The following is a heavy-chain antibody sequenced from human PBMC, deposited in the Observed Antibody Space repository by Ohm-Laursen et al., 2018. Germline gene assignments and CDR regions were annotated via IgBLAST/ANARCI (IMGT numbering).Heavy chain of an antibody. CDR1: GGSLSGDY. Sequence: SETLSLTCAVYGGSLSGDYWTWIRQFPGRGLEWIGYIHYDARTVYNPSLRSRVTISIDTSKNQFSLRLTSVTAADSAVYYCARLPDYSGWPFDHWGQGALVTVSS. D-gene: IGHD6-19*01. CDR3: ARLPDYSGWPFDH. V-gene: IGHV4-34*11. J-gene: IGHJ4*02. CDR2: IHYDART.